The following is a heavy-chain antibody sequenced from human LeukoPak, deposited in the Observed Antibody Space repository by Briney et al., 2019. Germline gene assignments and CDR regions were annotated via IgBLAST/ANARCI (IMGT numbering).Heavy chain of an antibody. CDR2: IIPIFGIA. Sequence: SVKVSCKASGGTFSSYAISWVRRAPGQGLEWMGRIIPIFGIANYAQKFQGRVTITADKSTSTAYMELSSLRSEDTAVYYCARIPDTGYYYGMDVWGQGTTVTVSS. CDR1: GGTFSSYA. J-gene: IGHJ6*02. CDR3: ARIPDTGYYYGMDV. D-gene: IGHD5-18*01. V-gene: IGHV1-69*04.